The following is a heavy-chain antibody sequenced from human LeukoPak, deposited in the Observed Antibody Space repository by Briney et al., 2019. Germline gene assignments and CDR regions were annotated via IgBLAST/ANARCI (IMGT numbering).Heavy chain of an antibody. CDR3: ARGRGETYYDFWSGYREKLDY. J-gene: IGHJ4*02. Sequence: SETLSLTRAVYGGSFSGYYWSWIRQPPGKGLEWIGEINHSGSTNYNPSLKSRVTISVDTSKNQFSLKLSSVTAADTAVYYCARGRGETYYDFWSGYREKLDYWGQGTLVTVSS. D-gene: IGHD3-3*01. CDR1: GGSFSGYY. V-gene: IGHV4-34*01. CDR2: INHSGST.